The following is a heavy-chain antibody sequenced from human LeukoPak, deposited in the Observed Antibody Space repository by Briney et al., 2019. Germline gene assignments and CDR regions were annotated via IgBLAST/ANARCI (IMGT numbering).Heavy chain of an antibody. V-gene: IGHV3-30*04. J-gene: IGHJ4*02. CDR1: GFTLSNYA. CDR2: ITYDGSNK. CDR3: ASATPANDY. Sequence: GGSLRLSCAASGFTLSNYAMHWVRQAPGKGLEWVAIITYDGSNKDYADSVKGRFTISRDNSKNTLYLQMNNLRAEDTAKYYCASATPANDYWGLGTVVTVSS.